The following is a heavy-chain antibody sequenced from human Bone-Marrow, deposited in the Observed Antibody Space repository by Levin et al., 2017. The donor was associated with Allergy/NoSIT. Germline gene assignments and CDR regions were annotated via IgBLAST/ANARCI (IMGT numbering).Heavy chain of an antibody. CDR1: GGSFSGFH. V-gene: IGHV4-34*01. Sequence: SETLSLTCAVYGGSFSGFHWTWIRQPPGKGLEWIGEINQYGSTNYNPSLKSRVTISLDTSKNRFSLNVTSVTVADTAVYYCARGPVQGVVGPFDVWGQGTLVTVSS. D-gene: IGHD3-10*02. J-gene: IGHJ5*02. CDR2: INQYGST. CDR3: ARGPVQGVVGPFDV.